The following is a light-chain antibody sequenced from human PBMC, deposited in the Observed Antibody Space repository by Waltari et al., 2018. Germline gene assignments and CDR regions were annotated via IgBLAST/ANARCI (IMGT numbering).Light chain of an antibody. J-gene: IGLJ2*01. CDR3: SSYSSSNKVV. CDR1: GRDIGSFNY. V-gene: IGLV2-14*01. CDR2: EVT. Sequence: QSALAQHAAVSGSPGQSITISCTGTGRDIGSFNYVRWYQQHTGKAPKLLIYEVTNRPSGVSYRFSGSKSGDTASLTISGLQAEDEADYYCSSYSSSNKVVFGGGTKVTVL.